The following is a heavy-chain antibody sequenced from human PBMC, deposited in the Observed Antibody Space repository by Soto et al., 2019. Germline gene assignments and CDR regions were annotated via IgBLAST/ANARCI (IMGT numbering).Heavy chain of an antibody. V-gene: IGHV1-69*01. D-gene: IGHD1-1*01. CDR1: GTSFTSYG. Sequence: QVQLVQSGAEVRKPGSSVNVSCKASGTSFTSYGIHWVRQAPGQGLEWMGGFVPMFSSSNYAQKFQDRLTIVADESTNTAYMELSSLRADDSAIYYCARTGGTYYFDPWGQGTLVPVSS. CDR2: FVPMFSSS. CDR3: ARTGGTYYFDP. J-gene: IGHJ4*02.